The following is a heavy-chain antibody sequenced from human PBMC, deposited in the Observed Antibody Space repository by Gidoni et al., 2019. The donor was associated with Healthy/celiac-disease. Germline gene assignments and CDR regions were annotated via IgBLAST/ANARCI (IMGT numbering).Heavy chain of an antibody. D-gene: IGHD3-10*01. J-gene: IGHJ3*02. CDR3: AKDLSYGSGSYRHDAFDI. V-gene: IGHV3-9*01. CDR2: ISWNSGSI. Sequence: EVQLVESGGGLVQPGRSLRLSCAASGFTFDDYAMHWVRQAPGKGLEWVSGISWNSGSIGYADSVKGRFTISRDNAKNSLYLQMNSLRAEDTALYYCAKDLSYGSGSYRHDAFDIWGQGTMVTVSS. CDR1: GFTFDDYA.